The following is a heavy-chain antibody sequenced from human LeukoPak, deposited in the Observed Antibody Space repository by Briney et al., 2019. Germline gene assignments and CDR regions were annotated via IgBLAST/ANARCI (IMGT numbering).Heavy chain of an antibody. J-gene: IGHJ5*02. CDR3: ARGGYSGFDYPNWFDP. CDR2: IYDSGSS. D-gene: IGHD5-12*01. V-gene: IGHV4-59*01. Sequence: PSETLSLTCSVSGGSIRGYYWSWIRQPPGKGLEWIGYIYDSGSSKYNPSLKSRVTISVDTSKNQFSLKLSSVTAADTAVYYCARGGYSGFDYPNWFDPWGQGTLVTVSS. CDR1: GGSIRGYY.